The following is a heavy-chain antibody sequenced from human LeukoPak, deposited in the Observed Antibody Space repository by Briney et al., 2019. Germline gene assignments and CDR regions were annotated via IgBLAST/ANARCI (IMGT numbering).Heavy chain of an antibody. CDR1: GYSISSGYY. J-gene: IGHJ3*02. CDR2: IYHSGST. V-gene: IGHV4-38-2*02. D-gene: IGHD3-22*01. CDR3: ARTVRASSVYYSPRDDAFDI. Sequence: WETLSLTCTVSGYSISSGYYWGWIRQPPGKGVEWIGSIYHSGSTYYNPSLKSRVTISVDTSKNQFSLKLSSVTAADTAVYYCARTVRASSVYYSPRDDAFDIWGQGTMVTVSS.